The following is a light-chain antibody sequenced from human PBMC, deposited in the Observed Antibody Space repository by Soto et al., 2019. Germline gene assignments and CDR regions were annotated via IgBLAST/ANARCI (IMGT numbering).Light chain of an antibody. V-gene: IGKV1-39*01. Sequence: DIQMTQSPSSMSASVGYRVTITCRASQSINNFLNWYQQKPGKGPKLLIYAASSLQSGVPSRFSGSGSGTDFTLTISRLEPEDFAMYYCQQYGYLVTFGGGTKV. CDR3: QQYGYLVT. CDR2: AAS. J-gene: IGKJ4*01. CDR1: QSINNF.